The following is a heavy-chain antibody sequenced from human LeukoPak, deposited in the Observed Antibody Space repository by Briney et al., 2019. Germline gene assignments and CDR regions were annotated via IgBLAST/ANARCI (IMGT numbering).Heavy chain of an antibody. V-gene: IGHV3-74*01. J-gene: IGHJ5*02. CDR2: INSDGSST. CDR1: GFTLSLYW. Sequence: PGGSLRLSCAASGFTLSLYWMHWVHHAPGRGLVWVSRINSDGSSTSYADSVKGRFTISRDNAKNTLYLQMNSLRAEDTAVYYCARDVFWSGFSFDPCGQGTLVTVSS. D-gene: IGHD3-3*01. CDR3: ARDVFWSGFSFDP.